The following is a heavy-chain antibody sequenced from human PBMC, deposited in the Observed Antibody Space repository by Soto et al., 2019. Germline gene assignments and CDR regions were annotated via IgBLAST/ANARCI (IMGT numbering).Heavy chain of an antibody. J-gene: IGHJ4*02. CDR3: ARAERWLQLFGY. V-gene: IGHV1-69*13. CDR1: GGTFSSYA. D-gene: IGHD3-10*02. Sequence: SVKVSCKASGGTFSSYAISWVRQAPGQGLEWMGGIIPIFGTANYAQKFQGRVTITADESTSTAYMELSSLRSEDTAVYYCARAERWLQLFGYWGQGTLVTVSS. CDR2: IIPIFGTA.